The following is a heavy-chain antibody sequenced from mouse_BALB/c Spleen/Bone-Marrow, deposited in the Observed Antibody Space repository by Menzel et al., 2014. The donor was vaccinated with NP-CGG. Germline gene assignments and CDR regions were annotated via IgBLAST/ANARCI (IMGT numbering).Heavy chain of an antibody. V-gene: IGHV2-6-7*01. J-gene: IGHJ4*01. Sequence: VKLVESGPGLVAPSQSLSITRTVSGFSLTGYGVNWVRQPPGKGLEWLGMIWGDGSTDYNSALKSRLSISKDNSKSQVFLKMNSLQTDDTARYYCARGEDYDDYYAMDYWGQGTSVTVSS. D-gene: IGHD2-4*01. CDR3: ARGEDYDDYYAMDY. CDR2: IWGDGST. CDR1: GFSLTGYG.